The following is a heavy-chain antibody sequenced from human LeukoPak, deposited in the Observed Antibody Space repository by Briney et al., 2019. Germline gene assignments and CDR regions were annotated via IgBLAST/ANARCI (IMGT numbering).Heavy chain of an antibody. CDR3: ARDVLAMATIGTCWLDP. Sequence: PGGSLRLSCAASGFTFSSYGIHWVRQAPGKGLEWVAVITYDGIRKYYADSVKGRFTISRDNSKNTLYLQMNTLRPEDTAVYYCARDVLAMATIGTCWLDPWGQGTLVTVSS. J-gene: IGHJ5*02. D-gene: IGHD5-24*01. CDR2: ITYDGIRK. V-gene: IGHV3-30*03. CDR1: GFTFSSYG.